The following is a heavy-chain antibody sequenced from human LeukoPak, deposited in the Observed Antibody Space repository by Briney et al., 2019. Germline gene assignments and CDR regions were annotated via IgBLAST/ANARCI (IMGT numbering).Heavy chain of an antibody. J-gene: IGHJ4*02. D-gene: IGHD1-14*01. Sequence: GGSLRLSCAASGFTLSSYWMSWVRQAPGKGLEWVANIKQNGSEKYYVDSVKGRFTISRDNAKNSVYLQMNSLRAEDTAVYYCASIRRTEEAFEYWGQGTLVTVSS. CDR1: GFTLSSYW. V-gene: IGHV3-7*05. CDR3: ASIRRTEEAFEY. CDR2: IKQNGSEK.